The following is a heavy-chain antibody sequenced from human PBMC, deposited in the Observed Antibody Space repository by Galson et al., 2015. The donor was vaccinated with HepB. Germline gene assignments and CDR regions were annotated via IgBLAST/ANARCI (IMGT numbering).Heavy chain of an antibody. CDR2: IIPIFGTA. CDR3: ARVNIVVVPAAPSYYYYMDV. CDR1: GGTFSSYA. D-gene: IGHD2-2*01. V-gene: IGHV1-69*13. Sequence: SVKVSCKASGGTFSSYAISWVRQAPGQGLEWMGGIIPIFGTANYAQKFQGRVTITADESTSTAYMELSSLRSEDTAVYYCARVNIVVVPAAPSYYYYMDVWGKGTTVTVSS. J-gene: IGHJ6*03.